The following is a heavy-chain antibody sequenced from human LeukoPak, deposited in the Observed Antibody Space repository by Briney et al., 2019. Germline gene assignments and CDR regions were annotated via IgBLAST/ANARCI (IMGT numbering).Heavy chain of an antibody. D-gene: IGHD5-18*01. CDR2: IYYSGST. V-gene: IGHV4-30-4*01. Sequence: SETLSLTCTVSGGSISSGDYYWSWIRQPPGKGLEWIGYIYYSGSTYYNPSLKSRATISVDTSKNQFSLKLSSVTAADTAVYYCARGVQLWLRPLDAFDIWGQGTMVTASS. CDR1: GGSISSGDYY. CDR3: ARGVQLWLRPLDAFDI. J-gene: IGHJ3*02.